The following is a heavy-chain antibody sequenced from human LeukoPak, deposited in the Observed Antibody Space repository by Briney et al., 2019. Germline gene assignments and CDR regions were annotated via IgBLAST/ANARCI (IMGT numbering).Heavy chain of an antibody. CDR1: GYTFTSYD. V-gene: IGHV1-8*01. D-gene: IGHD6-25*01. CDR2: MNPNSGNT. Sequence: ASVKVSCKASGYTFTSYDINWVRQATGQGLEWMGWMNPNSGNTGYAQKFQGRVTMTRNTSISTAYMELSSLRSEDTAVYYCARDRGRLEEARDWFAPWGQGTLVTVSS. J-gene: IGHJ5*02. CDR3: ARDRGRLEEARDWFAP.